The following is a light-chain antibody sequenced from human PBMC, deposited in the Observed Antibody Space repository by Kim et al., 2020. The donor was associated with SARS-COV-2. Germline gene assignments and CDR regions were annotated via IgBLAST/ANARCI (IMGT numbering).Light chain of an antibody. CDR3: QSYDSSSWV. V-gene: IGLV6-57*03. J-gene: IGLJ3*02. Sequence: GKTVTISCTRSSGSIASNYVQWNQQRPGSAPTTVIYEDNQRPSGVPDRFSGSIDSSSNSASLTISGLKTEDEADYYCQSYDSSSWVFGGGTKLTVL. CDR2: EDN. CDR1: SGSIASNY.